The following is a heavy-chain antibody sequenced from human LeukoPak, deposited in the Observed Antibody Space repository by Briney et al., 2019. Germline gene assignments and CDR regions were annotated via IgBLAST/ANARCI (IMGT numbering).Heavy chain of an antibody. CDR3: AMEDGMAAAADYFDY. V-gene: IGHV1-69*13. J-gene: IGHJ4*02. CDR2: IIPIFGTA. CDR1: GGTFSTYA. Sequence: SVKVSCKASGGTFSTYAISWVRQAPGQGLEWMAGIIPIFGTANYAQKFQGRVTITADESTSTAYLDLSSLTYEDTAMYYCAMEDGMAAAADYFDYWGQGTLVTVSS. D-gene: IGHD6-13*01.